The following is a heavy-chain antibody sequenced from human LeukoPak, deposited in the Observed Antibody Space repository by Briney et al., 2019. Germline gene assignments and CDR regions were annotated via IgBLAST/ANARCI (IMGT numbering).Heavy chain of an antibody. V-gene: IGHV3-30*02. CDR3: AKDRIAVAGTGVDLDY. CDR2: IWYDGSNK. D-gene: IGHD6-19*01. CDR1: RVTLSSYI. Sequence: GGSLRLSSAPSRVTLSSYIMRSVPQAPGERLERVAFIWYDGSNKYYADSVKGRFTISRDNSKNTLYLQMNSLRAEDTAVYYCAKDRIAVAGTGVDLDYWGQGTLVTVSS. J-gene: IGHJ4*02.